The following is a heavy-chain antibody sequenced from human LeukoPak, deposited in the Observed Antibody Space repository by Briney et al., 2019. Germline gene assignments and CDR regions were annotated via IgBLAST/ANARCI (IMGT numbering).Heavy chain of an antibody. J-gene: IGHJ4*02. CDR1: GFTFSSYG. D-gene: IGHD6-13*01. CDR2: IRYDGSNK. CDR3: AKEQQLLKTFDY. Sequence: GGSLRLSCAPSGFTFSSYGMHWVRQAPGKGLEWVAFIRYDGSNKYYADSEKGRFTISRDNSKNTLYLQMNSLRAEDTAVYYCAKEQQLLKTFDYWGQGTLVTVSS. V-gene: IGHV3-30*02.